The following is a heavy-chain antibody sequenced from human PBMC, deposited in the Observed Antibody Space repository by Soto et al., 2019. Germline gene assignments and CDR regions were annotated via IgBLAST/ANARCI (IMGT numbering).Heavy chain of an antibody. CDR2: ISGSGGST. V-gene: IGHV3-23*01. J-gene: IGHJ4*02. Sequence: GGSLRLSCAASEFTFSSYVMSWVRQAPGKGLEWVSTISGSGGSTYYADSVKGRFTISRDNSKNTLYLQMSSLRAEDTAVYYCAKDREQLTIHVYFDYWGQGTLVTVSS. CDR3: AKDREQLTIHVYFDY. D-gene: IGHD6-13*01. CDR1: EFTFSSYV.